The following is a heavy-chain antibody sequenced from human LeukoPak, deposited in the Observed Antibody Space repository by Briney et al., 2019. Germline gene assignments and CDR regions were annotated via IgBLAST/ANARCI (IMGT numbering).Heavy chain of an antibody. D-gene: IGHD2-2*01. CDR3: ARRPVRYCSSASCAGGRDY. J-gene: IGHJ4*01. CDR1: GGSFSGYY. Sequence: SETLSLTCAVYGGSFSGYYWSWIRQPPGKGLEWIGEINHSGSTNYNPSLKSRVTISVDTSKNQFSLKLSSVTAADTAVYYCARRPVRYCSSASCAGGRDYCGHGTLVTESS. CDR2: INHSGST. V-gene: IGHV4-34*01.